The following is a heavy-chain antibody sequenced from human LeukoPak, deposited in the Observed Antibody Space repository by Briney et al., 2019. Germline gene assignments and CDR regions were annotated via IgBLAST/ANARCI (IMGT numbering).Heavy chain of an antibody. D-gene: IGHD3-3*01. CDR2: ISSSSSTI. V-gene: IGHV3-48*04. J-gene: IGHJ4*02. CDR3: ARERQNKDFWSGGDY. CDR1: GFTFSSYS. Sequence: HSGGSLRLSCAASGFTFSSYSMNWVRQAPGKGLEWVSYISSSSSTIYYADSVKGRFTISRDNAKNSLYLQMNTLRPEDTALYYCARERQNKDFWSGGDYWGQGTLVTVSS.